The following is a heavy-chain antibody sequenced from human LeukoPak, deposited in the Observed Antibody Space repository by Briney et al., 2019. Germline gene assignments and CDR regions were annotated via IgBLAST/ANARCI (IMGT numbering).Heavy chain of an antibody. D-gene: IGHD6-13*01. CDR1: GGSISSSSYY. CDR3: ARMEPSSSWYHPGDYFDY. CDR2: IYYSGST. V-gene: IGHV4-39*07. Sequence: PSETLSLTCTVSGGSISSSSYYWGWIRQPPGTGLEWIGSIYYSGSTNYNPSLKSRVTISVDTSKNQFSLKLSSVTAADTAVYYCARMEPSSSWYHPGDYFDYWGQGTLVTVSS. J-gene: IGHJ4*02.